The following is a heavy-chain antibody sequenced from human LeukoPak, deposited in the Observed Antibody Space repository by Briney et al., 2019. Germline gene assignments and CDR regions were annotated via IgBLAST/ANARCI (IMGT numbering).Heavy chain of an antibody. V-gene: IGHV1-69*13. CDR3: ARTAKNTYYYGSGRAFDI. CDR2: IIPIFGTA. CDR1: GGTFSSYA. J-gene: IGHJ3*02. Sequence: SVKVSCKASGGTFSSYAISWVRQAPGQGLEWMGGIIPIFGTANYAQKFQGRVTITADESTSTAYMELSSLRSEDTAVYYCARTAKNTYYYGSGRAFDIWGQGTIVTVSS. D-gene: IGHD3-10*01.